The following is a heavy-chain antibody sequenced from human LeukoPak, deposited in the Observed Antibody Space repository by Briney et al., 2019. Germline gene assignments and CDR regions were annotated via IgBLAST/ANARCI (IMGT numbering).Heavy chain of an antibody. D-gene: IGHD2-2*01. Sequence: PGGSLRLSCAASGFTFSSYSMNWVRQAPGKGLEWVSYISSSSSTIYYADSVKGPFTISRDNAKNSLYLQMTSLRDEDTAVYYCARDGTSCYFSSCYYYYYMDVWGKGTTVTVSS. CDR1: GFTFSSYS. J-gene: IGHJ6*03. CDR3: ARDGTSCYFSSCYYYYYMDV. V-gene: IGHV3-48*02. CDR2: ISSSSSTI.